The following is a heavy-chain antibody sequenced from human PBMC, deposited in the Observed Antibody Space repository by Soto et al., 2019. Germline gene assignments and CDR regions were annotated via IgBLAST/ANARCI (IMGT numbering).Heavy chain of an antibody. J-gene: IGHJ5*02. CDR2: ISSSGSTI. D-gene: IGHD3-22*01. CDR3: ASAYYYDSATLAP. V-gene: IGHV3-11*01. Sequence: GGPLRHSCAACGLTFSDCYMSWIRQAPGKGLEWVSYISSSGSTIYYADSVKGRFTISRDNAKNSLYLQMNSLRAEDTAVYYCASAYYYDSATLAPWGKGTPVPVSS. CDR1: GLTFSDCY.